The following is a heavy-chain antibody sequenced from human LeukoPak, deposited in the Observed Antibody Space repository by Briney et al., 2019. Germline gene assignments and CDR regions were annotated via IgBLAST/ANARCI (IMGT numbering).Heavy chain of an antibody. D-gene: IGHD6-13*01. J-gene: IGHJ4*02. CDR2: ISKDGSTK. Sequence: PGRSLRLSCVASEFTFSNYGMHWVRQAPGKGLEWVAVISKDGSTKIYSASVKGRFTISRDNSKNTMYLQMNSLRAEDTAVYYCARGQPGVAAAGNLDYWGQGTLVTVSS. CDR1: EFTFSNYG. V-gene: IGHV3-30*03. CDR3: ARGQPGVAAAGNLDY.